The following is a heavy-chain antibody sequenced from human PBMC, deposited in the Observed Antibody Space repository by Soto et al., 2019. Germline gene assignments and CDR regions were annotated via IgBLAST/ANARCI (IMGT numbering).Heavy chain of an antibody. Sequence: PGGSLRLSCAASGFTFSSYAMSWVRQAPGKGLEWVSAISGSGGSTYYADSVKGRFTISRDNSKNTLYLQMNSLRAEDTAVYYCAKVVPRDYYDSSGFYYFEYWGQGTLVTVSS. D-gene: IGHD3-22*01. V-gene: IGHV3-23*01. CDR1: GFTFSSYA. CDR2: ISGSGGST. J-gene: IGHJ4*02. CDR3: AKVVPRDYYDSSGFYYFEY.